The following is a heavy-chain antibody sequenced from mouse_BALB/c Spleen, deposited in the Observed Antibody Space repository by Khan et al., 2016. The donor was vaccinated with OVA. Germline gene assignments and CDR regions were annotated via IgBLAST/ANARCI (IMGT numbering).Heavy chain of an antibody. D-gene: IGHD2-10*01. CDR3: ARQPYYHYNVMDY. J-gene: IGHJ4*01. CDR1: GFSLTNYG. CDR2: IWSDGST. V-gene: IGHV2-6-1*01. Sequence: VQLQESGPGLVAPSQSLSITCTISGFSLTNYGIHWVRQPPGKGLEWLVVIWSDGSTTYNSAIKSRLTLTKDNSKSQVFLKMNSLQTDDTAIYFCARQPYYHYNVMDYWGQGTSVTVSS.